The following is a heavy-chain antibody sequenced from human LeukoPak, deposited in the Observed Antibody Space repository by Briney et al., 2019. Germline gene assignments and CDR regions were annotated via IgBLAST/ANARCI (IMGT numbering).Heavy chain of an antibody. Sequence: PSETLSLTCTVSGGSISSSSYYWGWIRQPPGKGLEGIGSIYYSGSTYYTPSLKSRVTISVDTSKNQFSLKLSSVTAADTAVYYCAKSNGCRLIDIWGQGTMVTVSS. CDR3: AKSNGCRLIDI. D-gene: IGHD2-8*01. CDR2: IYYSGST. J-gene: IGHJ3*02. V-gene: IGHV4-39*01. CDR1: GGSISSSSYY.